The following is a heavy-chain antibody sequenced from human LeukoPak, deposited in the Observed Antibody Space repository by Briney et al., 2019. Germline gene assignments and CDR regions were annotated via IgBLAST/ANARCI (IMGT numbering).Heavy chain of an antibody. D-gene: IGHD2-15*01. CDR1: GGSFSGYY. J-gene: IGHJ4*02. Sequence: SETLSLTCAVYGGSFSGYYWSWIRQPPGKGLEWIGEINHSGSTNYNPSLKSRVTISVDTSKNQFSLKLSSVTAADTAVYYCARDLGYLIPFDYWGQGTLVTVSS. CDR2: INHSGST. CDR3: ARDLGYLIPFDY. V-gene: IGHV4-34*01.